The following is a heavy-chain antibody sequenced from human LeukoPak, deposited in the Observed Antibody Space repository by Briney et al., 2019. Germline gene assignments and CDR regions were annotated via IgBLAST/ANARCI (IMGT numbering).Heavy chain of an antibody. Sequence: ASVKVSCKASGYTFISYYMHWVRQAPGQGLEWMGIINPSGGSTSYAQKFQGRVTMTRDTSTSTVYMELSSLRSEDTAVYYCASGDSIAAASSPYYYYYGMDVWGKGTTVTVSS. CDR3: ASGDSIAAASSPYYYYYGMDV. J-gene: IGHJ6*04. CDR1: GYTFISYY. CDR2: INPSGGST. D-gene: IGHD6-13*01. V-gene: IGHV1-46*01.